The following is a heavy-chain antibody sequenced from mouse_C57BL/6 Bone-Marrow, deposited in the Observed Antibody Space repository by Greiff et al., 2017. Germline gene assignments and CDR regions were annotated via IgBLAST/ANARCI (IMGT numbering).Heavy chain of an antibody. D-gene: IGHD4-1*01. V-gene: IGHV2-9*01. Sequence: VQRVESGPGLVAPSQSLSITCTVSGFSLPSSGVDWVRQPPGKGLEWLGVIWGGGSTNYNSALMSSLSISKDNSKSQVFLKMISLQTDDTAMYYCAKHGVGPLWYAMDDWGQGTSVTVSS. J-gene: IGHJ4*01. CDR3: AKHGVGPLWYAMDD. CDR2: IWGGGST. CDR1: GFSLPSSG.